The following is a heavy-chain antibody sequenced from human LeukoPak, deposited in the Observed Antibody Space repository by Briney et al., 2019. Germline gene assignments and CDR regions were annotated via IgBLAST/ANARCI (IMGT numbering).Heavy chain of an antibody. CDR1: GFTFSSYA. Sequence: GGSLRLSCAASGFTFSSYAMSWVRQAPGKGLEWVSAISGSTIYYADSVKGRFTISRDNAKNSLYLQMNSLRAEDTAVYYCARWTTVVTFDIWGQGTMVTVSS. CDR2: ISGSTI. CDR3: ARWTTVVTFDI. J-gene: IGHJ3*02. D-gene: IGHD4-23*01. V-gene: IGHV3-21*04.